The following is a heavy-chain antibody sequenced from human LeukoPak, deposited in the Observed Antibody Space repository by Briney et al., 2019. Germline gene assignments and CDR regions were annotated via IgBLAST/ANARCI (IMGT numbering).Heavy chain of an antibody. CDR3: ARGRGGGATSRDDY. D-gene: IGHD1-26*01. CDR2: MNPNSGNT. V-gene: IGHV1-8*03. CDR1: GDTFTSYD. Sequence: GASVKVSCKASGDTFTSYDINWVRQATGQGLEWMGWMNPNSGNTGYAQKFQGRVTITRNTSISTAYMELSSLRSEDTAVYYCARGRGGGATSRDDYWGQGTLVTVSS. J-gene: IGHJ4*02.